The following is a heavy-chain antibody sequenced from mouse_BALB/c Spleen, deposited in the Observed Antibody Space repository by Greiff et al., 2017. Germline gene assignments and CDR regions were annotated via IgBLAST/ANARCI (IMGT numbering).Heavy chain of an antibody. CDR2: ISTYYGDA. CDR1: GYTFTDYA. V-gene: IGHV1S137*01. Sequence: VQLQQSGAELVRPGVSVKISCKGSGYTFTDYAMHWVKQSHAKSLEWIGVISTYYGDASYNQKFKGKATMTVDKSSSTAYMELARLTSEDSAIYYCARRTTYGTGFDYWGQGTTLTVSS. J-gene: IGHJ2*01. D-gene: IGHD5-5*01. CDR3: ARRTTYGTGFDY.